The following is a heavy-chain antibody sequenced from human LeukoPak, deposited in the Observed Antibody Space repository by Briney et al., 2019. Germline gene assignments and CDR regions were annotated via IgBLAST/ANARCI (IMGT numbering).Heavy chain of an antibody. CDR2: VHKTGKT. Sequence: ASETLSLTCALSTVSGSSGNWWSWVRQPPGKGLEWIREVHKTGKTNYNPSLKTRVTISIDASKNQLSLELTSVTAADAAVYYCARELLGAPTPGAYWGQGTRVTVSS. CDR3: ARELLGAPTPGAY. D-gene: IGHD7-27*01. J-gene: IGHJ4*02. CDR1: TVSGSSGNW. V-gene: IGHV4-4*02.